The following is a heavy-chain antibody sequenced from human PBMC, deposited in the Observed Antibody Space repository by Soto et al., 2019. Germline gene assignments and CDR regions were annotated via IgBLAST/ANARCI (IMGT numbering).Heavy chain of an antibody. Sequence: QVQLVESGGGVVQPGRSLRLSCAASGFTFSSYGMHWVRQAPGKGLEWVAVISYDGSNKYYADSVKGRFTISRDNSKNTLYLQMNSLRAEDTAVYYCAKLGVVGGAFDIWGQGTMVTVSS. J-gene: IGHJ3*02. CDR1: GFTFSSYG. V-gene: IGHV3-30*18. CDR3: AKLGVVGGAFDI. D-gene: IGHD2-21*01. CDR2: ISYDGSNK.